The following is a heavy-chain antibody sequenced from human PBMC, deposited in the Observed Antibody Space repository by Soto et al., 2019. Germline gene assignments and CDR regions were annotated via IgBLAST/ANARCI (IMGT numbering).Heavy chain of an antibody. CDR3: ARDSGYGSRASVNHYLDY. CDR2: INPSGDST. Sequence: ASVKVSCKGAGYTFSNYYMHWVRQAPGQGLEWMGIINPSGDSTSYAQEFQGRVTMTRETSTSTLYMELSSLRAEDTAVYYCARDSGYGSRASVNHYLDYWGQGTLVTVSS. J-gene: IGHJ4*01. V-gene: IGHV1-46*01. CDR1: GYTFSNYY. D-gene: IGHD3-10*01.